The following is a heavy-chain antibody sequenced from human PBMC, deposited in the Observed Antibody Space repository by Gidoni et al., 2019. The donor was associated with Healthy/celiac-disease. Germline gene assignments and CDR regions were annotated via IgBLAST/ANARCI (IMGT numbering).Heavy chain of an antibody. D-gene: IGHD3-22*01. CDR1: GFTFDDYA. Sequence: EVQLVESGGGLVQPGRSLRLSCAASGFTFDDYAMPWVRQAPGKGLEWVSGISLNSGSIGYADSVKGRFTISRDNAKNSLYLQMNSLRAEDTALYYCAKVPDYYDSSGYPSGYFDYWGQGTLVTVSS. CDR3: AKVPDYYDSSGYPSGYFDY. V-gene: IGHV3-9*01. J-gene: IGHJ4*02. CDR2: ISLNSGSI.